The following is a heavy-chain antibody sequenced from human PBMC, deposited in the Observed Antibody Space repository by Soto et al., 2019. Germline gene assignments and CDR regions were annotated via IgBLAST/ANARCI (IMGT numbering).Heavy chain of an antibody. V-gene: IGHV1-69*06. Sequence: QVQLVQSGAEVKKPGSSVKVSCKASGGTFSSYAISWVRQAPGQGLAWMGGIIPIFGTANYAQKFQVRVTITADKSTSTAYMELSSLRSEDTAVYYCAGCWYSSSRFDYWGQGTLVTVSS. J-gene: IGHJ4*02. D-gene: IGHD6-6*01. CDR1: GGTFSSYA. CDR3: AGCWYSSSRFDY. CDR2: IIPIFGTA.